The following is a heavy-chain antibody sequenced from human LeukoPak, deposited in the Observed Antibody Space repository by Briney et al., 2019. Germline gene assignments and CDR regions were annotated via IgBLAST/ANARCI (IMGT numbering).Heavy chain of an antibody. D-gene: IGHD2-2*01. J-gene: IGHJ5*02. CDR1: GGSFSGYY. V-gene: IGHV4-34*01. CDR2: INHIEDT. CDR3: ARGPTARFCTSASCGIRAWFDT. Sequence: PSETLSLTCAVYGGSFSGYYWSWIRQSPGKGLEWIGEINHIEDTNYNPSLKSRVTISVDTSKNQFSLNLSSMTAADTAVYYCARGPTARFCTSASCGIRAWFDTWGQGTLVTVSS.